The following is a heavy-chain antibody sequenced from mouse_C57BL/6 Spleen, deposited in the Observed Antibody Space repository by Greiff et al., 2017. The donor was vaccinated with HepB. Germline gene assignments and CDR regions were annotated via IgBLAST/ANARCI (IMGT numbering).Heavy chain of an antibody. V-gene: IGHV1-81*01. CDR3: ARSGYYGSSPSYAMDY. Sequence: QVQLKESGAELARPGASVKLSCKASGYTFTSYGISWVKQRTGQGLEWIGEIYPRSGNTYYNEKFKGKATLTADKSSSTAYMELRSLTSEDSAVYFCARSGYYGSSPSYAMDYWGQGTSVTVSS. CDR1: GYTFTSYG. CDR2: IYPRSGNT. J-gene: IGHJ4*01. D-gene: IGHD1-1*01.